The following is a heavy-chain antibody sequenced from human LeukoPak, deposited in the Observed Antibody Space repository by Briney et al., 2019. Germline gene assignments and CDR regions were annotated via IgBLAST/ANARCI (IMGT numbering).Heavy chain of an antibody. D-gene: IGHD6-19*01. J-gene: IGHJ4*02. Sequence: GGSLRLSCAASGFTFSSYEMNWVRQAPGKGLEWVSYISSSGSTIYYADSVKGRFTISRDNAKNSLYLQMNSLRAEDTAVYYCARDFSSGWYGFDYWGQGTLVTVSP. CDR2: ISSSGSTI. CDR1: GFTFSSYE. V-gene: IGHV3-48*03. CDR3: ARDFSSGWYGFDY.